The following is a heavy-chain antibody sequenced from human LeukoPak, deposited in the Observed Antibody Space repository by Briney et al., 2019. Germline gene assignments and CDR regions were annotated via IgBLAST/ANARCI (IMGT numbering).Heavy chain of an antibody. D-gene: IGHD3-3*02. CDR1: GFTFVDYG. CDR2: INYNGAIT. V-gene: IGHV3-20*04. CDR3: ARDRLGPSFSVSHFDL. Sequence: SVGSLRLSCATSGFTFVDYGLSWVRRAPGKGLEWLCAINYNGAITDYADSVKGRFTISRDNAKNSLYLRMDSLRAEDTALYYCARDRLGPSFSVSHFDLWGQGTLVTVSS. J-gene: IGHJ4*02.